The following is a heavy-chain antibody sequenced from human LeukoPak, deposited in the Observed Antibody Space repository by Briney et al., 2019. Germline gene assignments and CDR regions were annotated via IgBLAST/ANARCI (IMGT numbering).Heavy chain of an antibody. CDR2: ISWNSGSI. CDR1: EITFEDYA. CDR3: AKDSVGWPRSSSAFDI. J-gene: IGHJ3*02. V-gene: IGHV3-9*01. Sequence: GRSLRLSCAASEITFEDYAMHWVRQAPGKGLEWVSGISWNSGSIAYADSVKGRFTISRDNAKNPLYLQMNSLRPEDTALYYCAKDSVGWPRSSSAFDIWGQGTRVTVSS. D-gene: IGHD5-12*01.